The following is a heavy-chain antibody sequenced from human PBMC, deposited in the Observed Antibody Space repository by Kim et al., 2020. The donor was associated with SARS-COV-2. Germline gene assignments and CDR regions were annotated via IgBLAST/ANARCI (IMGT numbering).Heavy chain of an antibody. V-gene: IGHV1-3*01. CDR3: AREAVAGSFDY. J-gene: IGHJ4*02. Sequence: NKRYSRKFQARVSINRDTSATTAYLELSGLRSEDTAVYYCAREAVAGSFDYWGQGTLVTVSS. CDR2: NK. D-gene: IGHD6-19*01.